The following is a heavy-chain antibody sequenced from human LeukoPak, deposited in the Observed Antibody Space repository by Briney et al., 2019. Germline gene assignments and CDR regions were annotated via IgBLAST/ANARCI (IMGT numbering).Heavy chain of an antibody. J-gene: IGHJ4*02. Sequence: GGSLRLSCGASGFTFSYYSMNWVRQAPGKGLQWVAFISYSGSNTYYADSVEGRFTISRDNSKNTLYLQMNSLRAEDTAVYYCARARSVLGWPYDYWGQGTLVTVSS. CDR3: ARARSVLGWPYDY. CDR1: GFTFSYYS. V-gene: IGHV3-30*03. CDR2: ISYSGSNT. D-gene: IGHD3-16*01.